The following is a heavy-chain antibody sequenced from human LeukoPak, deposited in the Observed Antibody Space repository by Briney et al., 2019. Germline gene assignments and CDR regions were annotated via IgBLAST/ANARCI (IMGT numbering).Heavy chain of an antibody. J-gene: IGHJ5*02. CDR1: GGSISSYY. V-gene: IGHV4-59*01. D-gene: IGHD4-17*01. Sequence: PSETLSLTCTVPGGSISSYYWSWIRQPPGKGLEWIGYIYYSGSTNYNPSLKSRVTISVDTSKNQFSLKLSSVTAADTAVYYCAREGYGDYGWFDPWGQGTLVTVSS. CDR2: IYYSGST. CDR3: AREGYGDYGWFDP.